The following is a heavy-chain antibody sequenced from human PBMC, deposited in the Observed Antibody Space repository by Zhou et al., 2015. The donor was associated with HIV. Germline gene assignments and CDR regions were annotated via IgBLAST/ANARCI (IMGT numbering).Heavy chain of an antibody. CDR3: ARESGRSAVAGPRTIYFDL. V-gene: IGHV1-69*12. CDR1: GGTFSSYA. D-gene: IGHD6-19*01. J-gene: IGHJ2*01. Sequence: QVQLVQSGAEVKKPGSSVKVSCKASGGTFSSYAISWVRQAPGQGLEWMGGIIPIFGTANYAQKFQGRVTITADESTSTAYMELSSLRSEDTAVYYCARESGRSAVAGPRTIYFDLWGRGTLVTVSS. CDR2: IIPIFGTA.